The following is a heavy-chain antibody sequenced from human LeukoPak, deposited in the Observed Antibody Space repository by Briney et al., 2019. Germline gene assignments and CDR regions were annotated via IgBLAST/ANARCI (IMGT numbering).Heavy chain of an antibody. Sequence: PGGSLRLSCAASGFTFSDHAMSWVRQAPAKGLEWVSSINGNGGGSYYIDSVKGRFTVSRDNSENALYLQMNSLRAEDTAVYYCGRVGGRSKAAKGDAFDIWGQGTMVTVSS. J-gene: IGHJ3*02. CDR3: GRVGGRSKAAKGDAFDI. V-gene: IGHV3-23*01. D-gene: IGHD6-6*01. CDR2: INGNGGGS. CDR1: GFTFSDHA.